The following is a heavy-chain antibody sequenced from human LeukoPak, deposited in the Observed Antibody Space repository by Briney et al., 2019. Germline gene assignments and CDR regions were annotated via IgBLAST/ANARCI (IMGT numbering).Heavy chain of an antibody. CDR3: ARQYGTYFDY. CDR1: GXTFTTYW. CDR2: IYPADSDT. Sequence: GESLKISCKASGXTFTTYWIGWVRQMPGKGLEWMGIIYPADSDTRYSPSFQGQVTISADKSISTAYLQWSSLKASDTAIYYCARQYGTYFDYWGQGTLVTVSS. J-gene: IGHJ4*02. V-gene: IGHV5-51*01. D-gene: IGHD1-26*01.